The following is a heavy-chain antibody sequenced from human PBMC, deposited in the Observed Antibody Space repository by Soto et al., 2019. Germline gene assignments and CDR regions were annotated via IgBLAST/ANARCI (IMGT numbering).Heavy chain of an antibody. J-gene: IGHJ3*02. Sequence: PXESLKISCKGSGYSFTSYWLIWVRQMPGKGLDWMGSIDPSDSYTNYSPSFQGHVTISADKSISTAYLQWSSLKASDTAMYYCARSTLYQPLAEIWGQGTMVTVSS. CDR3: ARSTLYQPLAEI. V-gene: IGHV5-10-1*01. D-gene: IGHD2-2*01. CDR1: GYSFTSYW. CDR2: IDPSDSYT.